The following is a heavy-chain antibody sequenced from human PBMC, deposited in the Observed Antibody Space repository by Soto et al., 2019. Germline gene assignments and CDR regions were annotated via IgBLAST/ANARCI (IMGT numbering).Heavy chain of an antibody. CDR1: GFILSNYA. J-gene: IGHJ4*02. V-gene: IGHV3-23*01. CDR3: AKDPSTGSADY. CDR2: LSKDGANE. D-gene: IGHD3-9*01. Sequence: MRLSCTASGFILSNYAMNWVRRAPGKGLEWVSTLSKDGANEHYADSVKGRFTISRDGSKNTLNLQMNSLRAEDTAMYYCAKDPSTGSADYWGQGTQVTVSS.